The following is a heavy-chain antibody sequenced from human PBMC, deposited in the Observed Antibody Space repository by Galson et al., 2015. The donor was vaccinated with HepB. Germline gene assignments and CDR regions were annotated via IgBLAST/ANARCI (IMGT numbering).Heavy chain of an antibody. D-gene: IGHD6-13*01. CDR1: GYTFTSYY. V-gene: IGHV1-46*01. CDR3: ARWNELVHNYYYYGMDV. J-gene: IGHJ6*02. CDR2: INPSGGST. Sequence: SVKVSCKASGYTFTSYYMHWVRQAPGQGLEWMGIINPSGGSTSYAQKFQGRVTMTRDTSTSTVYMELSSLRSENTAVYYCARWNELVHNYYYYGMDVWGQGTTVTVSS.